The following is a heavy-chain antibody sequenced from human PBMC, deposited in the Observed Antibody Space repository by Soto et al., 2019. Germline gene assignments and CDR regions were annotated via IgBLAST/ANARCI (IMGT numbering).Heavy chain of an antibody. J-gene: IGHJ4*02. V-gene: IGHV3-13*04. CDR1: GFTFSSYD. CDR3: ASVLPGYNVFEDYFDY. Sequence: EVQLVESGGGLVEPGGSLRLSCAASGFTFSSYDMHWVRKATGEGLEWVAAIGIRGDTYYPASVQGRFTISRENAKNSLYLQLNSLRAGDTAVYYCASVLPGYNVFEDYFDYWGQGALVTVSS. CDR2: IGIRGDT. D-gene: IGHD5-12*01.